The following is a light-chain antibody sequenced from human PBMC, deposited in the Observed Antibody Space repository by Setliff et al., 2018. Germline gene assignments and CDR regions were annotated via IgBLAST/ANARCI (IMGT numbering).Light chain of an antibody. CDR3: AAWDNSLSGVE. CDR2: TNS. J-gene: IGLJ3*02. V-gene: IGLV1-44*01. Sequence: QSVLTQPPSASGTPGQRVTISCSGSSSNIGRYTVNWYQQLPGTAPKLLIYTNSQRPSGVPDRFSGSKSGTSGSLAISGLQSEDEADYFCAAWDNSLSGVEFGGGTKVTV. CDR1: SSNIGRYT.